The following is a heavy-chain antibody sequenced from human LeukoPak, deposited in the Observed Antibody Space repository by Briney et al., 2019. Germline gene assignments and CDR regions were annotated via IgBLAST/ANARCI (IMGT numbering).Heavy chain of an antibody. CDR3: ARVSRGPTGGTLFDY. Sequence: ASVKVSCKASGYTFTSYGISWVRQAPGQGLEWMGWISAYNGNTNYAQKLQGRVTMTTDTSTSTAYMELRSLRSDDTAVYYCARVSRGPTGGTLFDYWGQGTLVTVSS. D-gene: IGHD2/OR15-2a*01. CDR1: GYTFTSYG. CDR2: ISAYNGNT. V-gene: IGHV1-18*01. J-gene: IGHJ4*02.